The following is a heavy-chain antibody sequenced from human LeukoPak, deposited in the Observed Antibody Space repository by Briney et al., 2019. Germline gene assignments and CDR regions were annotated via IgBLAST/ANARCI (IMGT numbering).Heavy chain of an antibody. V-gene: IGHV4-34*01. Sequence: SETLSLTCAVYGGSFSGYYWSWIHQPPGKGLEWIGEINHSGSTNYNPSLKSRVTISVDTSKNQFSLKLSSVTAADTAVYYCAREGIAVAGGGNWFDPWGQGTLVTVSS. CDR2: INHSGST. J-gene: IGHJ5*02. CDR3: AREGIAVAGGGNWFDP. D-gene: IGHD6-19*01. CDR1: GGSFSGYY.